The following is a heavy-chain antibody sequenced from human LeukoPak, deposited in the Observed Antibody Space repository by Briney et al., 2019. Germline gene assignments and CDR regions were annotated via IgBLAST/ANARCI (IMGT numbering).Heavy chain of an antibody. V-gene: IGHV3-21*01. D-gene: IGHD6-13*01. Sequence: PGGSLRLSCAASGFTFSSYSMNWVRQAPGKGLEWVSSISSSSGFIFYADSVKGRFTSSRDNAKNSLYLQMNSLRAEDTAVYHCASPVSSSSWYYFDSWGQGTLVTVSS. CDR1: GFTFSSYS. CDR2: ISSSSGFI. J-gene: IGHJ4*02. CDR3: ASPVSSSSWYYFDS.